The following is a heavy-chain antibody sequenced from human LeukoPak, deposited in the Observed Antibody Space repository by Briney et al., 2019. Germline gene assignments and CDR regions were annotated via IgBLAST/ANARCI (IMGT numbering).Heavy chain of an antibody. D-gene: IGHD6-13*01. CDR1: GGSISSYY. J-gene: IGHJ5*02. V-gene: IGHV4-59*01. Sequence: SETVSLTCTVSGGSISSYYWSWIRQPPGKGLEWMGYIYYSGSTNYNPSLKSRVTISVDTSKNQFSLKLSSVTAADTAVYYCARDLGSSSWFERYNWFDPWGQGTLVTVSS. CDR2: IYYSGST. CDR3: ARDLGSSSWFERYNWFDP.